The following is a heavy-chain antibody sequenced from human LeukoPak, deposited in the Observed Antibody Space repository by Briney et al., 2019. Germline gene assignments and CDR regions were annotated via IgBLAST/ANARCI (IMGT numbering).Heavy chain of an antibody. J-gene: IGHJ6*03. CDR2: VNPYNDKT. CDR3: ARGRRLRGVTSRPIYYYYYMDV. D-gene: IGHD3-10*01. V-gene: IGHV1-8*03. Sequence: ASVKVSCKASGYTFNTFDINWVRQATGQGPEWMGWVNPYNDKTVYARKFQGRVSISTNNSINTAYMEFSGLKSDDTAVYYCARGRRLRGVTSRPIYYYYYMDVWGGGTTVTVSS. CDR1: GYTFNTFD.